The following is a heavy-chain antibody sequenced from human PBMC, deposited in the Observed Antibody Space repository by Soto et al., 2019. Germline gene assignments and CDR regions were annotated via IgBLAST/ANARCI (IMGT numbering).Heavy chain of an antibody. CDR2: IYYTGKT. V-gene: IGHV4-30-4*01. CDR3: GRDLTSNANCIDP. J-gene: IGHJ5*02. D-gene: IGHD2-2*01. Sequence: QVQLQESGPGLVKPSQTLSLTCSVSGDYIHVGGYYWTWIRQRPGKGLEWMGYIYYTGKTYYNPSLESRLTMSVDRSKIQFSLRLTSVTAADTAVYFCGRDLTSNANCIDPWGQGTLVTVSS. CDR1: GDYIHVGGYY.